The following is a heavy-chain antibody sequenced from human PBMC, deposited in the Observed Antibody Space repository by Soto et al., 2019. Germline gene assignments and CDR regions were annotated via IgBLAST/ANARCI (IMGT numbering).Heavy chain of an antibody. J-gene: IGHJ6*02. CDR3: AGDNGFGESDA. V-gene: IGHV1-18*01. CDR1: GYSFTSYG. Sequence: QVQLVQSGAEVKKPGASVKVSCKASGYSFTSYGISWVRQAPGQGLEWMGWISAYNGNTNYAQKLQGRVTMTTDTSTRTAYMERRSRKSDDTAVYYWAGDNGFGESDAWGQGTTVTVSS. D-gene: IGHD3-10*01. CDR2: ISAYNGNT.